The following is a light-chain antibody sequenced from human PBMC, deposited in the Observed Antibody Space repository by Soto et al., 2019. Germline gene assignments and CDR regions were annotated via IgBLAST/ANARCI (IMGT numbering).Light chain of an antibody. J-gene: IGKJ4*01. Sequence: DIVMTQSPLSLPVTPGEPASISCRSSQSLLHSNGYSYLDWYLQKPGQSPQLLIYLGSNRASGVPDRFSGSGSGTDCTLKISRVEAEDVGVYYCMQARQTPVTFGGGTKVEIK. CDR2: LGS. CDR3: MQARQTPVT. V-gene: IGKV2-28*01. CDR1: QSLLHSNGYSY.